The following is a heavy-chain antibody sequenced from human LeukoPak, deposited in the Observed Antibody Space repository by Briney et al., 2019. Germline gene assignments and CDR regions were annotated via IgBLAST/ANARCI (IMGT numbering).Heavy chain of an antibody. J-gene: IGHJ6*03. CDR2: ISGSSGTI. CDR1: GFTFSSYS. D-gene: IGHD3-16*01. Sequence: GGSLRLSCVASGFTFSSYSMNWVRQAPGKGLEWVPYISGSSGTIYYADSVKGRFTISRDNAKNSLYLQMLSLRAEDTAVYYCARRSEFGVLYYMDIWGKGTTVTVSS. CDR3: ARRSEFGVLYYMDI. V-gene: IGHV3-48*01.